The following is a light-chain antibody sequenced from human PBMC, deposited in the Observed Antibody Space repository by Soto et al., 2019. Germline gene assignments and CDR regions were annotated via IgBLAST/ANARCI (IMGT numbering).Light chain of an antibody. V-gene: IGLV4-69*01. CDR2: VNGDGSH. Sequence: QPVLTQSPSASASLGASVKLTCTLSSGHSIFAIAWHQQQPEKGPRYLMQVNGDGSHNKGDGIPDRFSGSSSGAERYLTISSLQSEDEADYYCQTWATGIRVFGGGTKLTVL. CDR1: SGHSIFA. J-gene: IGLJ3*02. CDR3: QTWATGIRV.